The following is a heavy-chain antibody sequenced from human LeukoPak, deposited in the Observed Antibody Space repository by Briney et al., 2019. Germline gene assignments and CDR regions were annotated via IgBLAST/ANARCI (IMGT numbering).Heavy chain of an antibody. CDR1: GFTFSSYA. CDR2: ISGSGGST. D-gene: IGHD6-19*01. CDR3: AKDNRRHYTSGPNPDSLH. Sequence: GGSLRLSCAASGFTFSSYAMSWVRQAPGKGLEWVSAISGSGGSTYYADSVKGRFTISRDNAKNSLYLQMDSLRVEDTAFYYCAKDNRRHYTSGPNPDSLHWGQGALVTVSS. V-gene: IGHV3-23*01. J-gene: IGHJ4*02.